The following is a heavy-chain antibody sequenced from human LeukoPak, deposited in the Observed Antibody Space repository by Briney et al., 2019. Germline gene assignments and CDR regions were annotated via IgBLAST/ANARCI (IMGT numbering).Heavy chain of an antibody. Sequence: SETLSLTCTVSGYSISSGYYWGWIRPPPGKGLEWIGSIYHSGSTYYNPSLKSRVTISVDTSKNQFSLKLSSVTAADTAVYYCARDYDVLTAYPPTQLFDPWGQGTLVTVSS. CDR2: IYHSGST. J-gene: IGHJ5*02. CDR3: ARDYDVLTAYPPTQLFDP. D-gene: IGHD3-9*01. CDR1: GYSISSGYY. V-gene: IGHV4-38-2*02.